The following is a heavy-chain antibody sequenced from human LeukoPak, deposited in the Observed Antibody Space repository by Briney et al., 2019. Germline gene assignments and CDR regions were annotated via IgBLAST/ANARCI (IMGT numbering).Heavy chain of an antibody. V-gene: IGHV4-59*08. Sequence: PSETLSLTCTVSGGSISGYYWSWIRQPPGKGLEWFGDIYYSGSTNYNPSLKSRVTMSVDTSKNQFSLKLSSVTAADTAVYYCASPGGNEPYFDYWGQGTLVTVSS. D-gene: IGHD4-23*01. CDR3: ASPGGNEPYFDY. CDR1: GGSISGYY. J-gene: IGHJ4*02. CDR2: IYYSGST.